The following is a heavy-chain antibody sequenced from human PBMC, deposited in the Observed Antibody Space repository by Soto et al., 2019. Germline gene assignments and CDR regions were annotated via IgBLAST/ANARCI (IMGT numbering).Heavy chain of an antibody. CDR2: INPDGRHT. J-gene: IGHJ3*01. CDR1: EFTFSTYW. V-gene: IGHV3-74*01. D-gene: IGHD3-16*02. CDR3: VRDTDKYGGSKYRSPDDALGG. Sequence: GSLRLSCAASEFTFSTYWMHWVRQPPGKGLVWVSRINPDGRHTDHADSVKGRFTTSRDNAKNTLYLQMSNLRAEDSALYFCVRDTDKYGGSKYRSPDDALGGRDQERVVRVSS.